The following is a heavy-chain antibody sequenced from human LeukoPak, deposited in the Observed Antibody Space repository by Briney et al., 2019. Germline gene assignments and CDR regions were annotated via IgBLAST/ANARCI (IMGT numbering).Heavy chain of an antibody. Sequence: PGGSLRLSCAASGFTVSSNYMSWVRQAPGKGLEWVANIKQDGSEKYYVDSVKGRFTISRDNAKNSLYLQMNSLRAEDTAVYYCARDYGDYLFDYWGQGTLVTVSS. D-gene: IGHD4-17*01. CDR2: IKQDGSEK. V-gene: IGHV3-7*01. CDR3: ARDYGDYLFDY. J-gene: IGHJ4*02. CDR1: GFTVSSNY.